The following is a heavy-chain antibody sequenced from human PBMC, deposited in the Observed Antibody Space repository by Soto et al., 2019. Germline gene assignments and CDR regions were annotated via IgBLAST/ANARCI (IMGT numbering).Heavy chain of an antibody. J-gene: IGHJ5*02. CDR2: IYWDDDK. CDR1: GFSLSTSGVG. V-gene: IGHV2-5*02. CDR3: AHRPAFLSWFDP. D-gene: IGHD6-25*01. Sequence: QITLKESGPTLVKPTQTLTLTCTFSGFSLSTSGVGVGWIRQPPGKALEWLALIYWDDDKRYSPSLKSRLTLTKDTSKNHVVLTMTNMDPVDTATYYCAHRPAFLSWFDPWGQGTLVTVSS.